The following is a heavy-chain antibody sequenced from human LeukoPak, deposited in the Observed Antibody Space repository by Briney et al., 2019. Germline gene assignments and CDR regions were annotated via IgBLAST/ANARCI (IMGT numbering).Heavy chain of an antibody. J-gene: IGHJ3*02. D-gene: IGHD2-21*02. CDR3: ARAEVTDAFDI. CDR1: GGSISSGGYY. V-gene: IGHV4-30-2*01. CDR2: IYHSGST. Sequence: SETLSLTCTVSGGSISSGGYYWSWIRQPPGKGLEWIGYIYHSGSTYYNPSLKSRVTISVDRSKNQFSLKLSSVTAADTAVYYCARAEVTDAFDIWGQGTMVTVSS.